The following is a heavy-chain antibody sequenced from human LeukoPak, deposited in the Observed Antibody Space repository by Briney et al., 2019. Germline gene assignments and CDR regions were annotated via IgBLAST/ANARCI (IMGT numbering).Heavy chain of an antibody. V-gene: IGHV6-1*01. D-gene: IGHD3-16*02. CDR3: ARDRYDYIWGSYRRSGAFDI. CDR1: GDSVSSNSAA. Sequence: SQTLSLTCAISGDSVSSNSAAWNWIRQSPSRGLGWLGRTYYRSKWYNDYAVSVKSRITINPDTSKSQFYLQLNSVTPEDTAVYYCARDRYDYIWGSYRRSGAFDIWGQGTMVTVSS. CDR2: TYYRSKWYN. J-gene: IGHJ3*02.